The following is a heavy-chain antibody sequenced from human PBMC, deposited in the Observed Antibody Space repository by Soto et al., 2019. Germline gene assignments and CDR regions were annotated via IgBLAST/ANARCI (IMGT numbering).Heavy chain of an antibody. Sequence: QVQLVESGGGVVQPGRSLRLSCAVSGFTVSTYGMHWVRQAPGKGLEWVAVISRDGGTKYYADSVKGRFTISRDNSRNTVFLEMNSLGGDDMAVYYCIGEVASGYWGQGTLVTVSS. V-gene: IGHV3-30*03. D-gene: IGHD2-21*01. J-gene: IGHJ4*02. CDR2: ISRDGGTK. CDR3: IGEVASGY. CDR1: GFTVSTYG.